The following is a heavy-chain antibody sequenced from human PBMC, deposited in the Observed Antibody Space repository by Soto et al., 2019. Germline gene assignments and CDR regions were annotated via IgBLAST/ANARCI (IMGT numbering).Heavy chain of an antibody. CDR2: IYSGGST. Sequence: GGSLRLSCAASGLTVSSNYMSWVRQAPGKGLEWVSVIYSGGSTYYADSVKGRFTISRDNSKNTLYLQMNSLRAEDTAVYYCAREAYYGGPLHWGQGTLVTVSS. D-gene: IGHD4-17*01. V-gene: IGHV3-53*01. CDR1: GLTVSSNY. J-gene: IGHJ4*02. CDR3: AREAYYGGPLH.